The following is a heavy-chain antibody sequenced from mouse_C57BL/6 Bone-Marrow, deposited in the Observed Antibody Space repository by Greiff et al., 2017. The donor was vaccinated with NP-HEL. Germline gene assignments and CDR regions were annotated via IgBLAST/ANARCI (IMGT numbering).Heavy chain of an antibody. Sequence: EVQVVESGGGLVKPGGSLKLSCAASGFTFSSYTMSWVRQTPEKRLEWVATISGGGGNTYYPDSVKGRFTISRDKAKNTLYLQMSSLRSEDTALYYCARRAGSPSYWYFDVWGTGTTVTVSS. J-gene: IGHJ1*03. CDR3: ARRAGSPSYWYFDV. V-gene: IGHV5-9*01. D-gene: IGHD1-1*01. CDR1: GFTFSSYT. CDR2: ISGGGGNT.